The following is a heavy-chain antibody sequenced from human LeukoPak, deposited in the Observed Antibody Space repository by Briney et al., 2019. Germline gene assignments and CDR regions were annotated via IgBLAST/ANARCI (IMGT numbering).Heavy chain of an antibody. J-gene: IGHJ4*02. Sequence: PSETLCLTRTVSGGSISSYYWSWIRQPPGKGLEWIGYIYYSGSTNYNLSLKSRVTISVDTSKNQFSLKLSSVTAADPAVYYCASGPYGGYYFDYWGQGTLVTVSS. V-gene: IGHV4-59*01. D-gene: IGHD4-17*01. CDR1: GGSISSYY. CDR3: ASGPYGGYYFDY. CDR2: IYYSGST.